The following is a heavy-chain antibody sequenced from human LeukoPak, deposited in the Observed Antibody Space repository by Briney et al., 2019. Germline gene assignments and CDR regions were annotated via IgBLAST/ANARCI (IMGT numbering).Heavy chain of an antibody. D-gene: IGHD4-11*01. CDR1: GFTFSGYW. CDR2: IRSDGSEK. J-gene: IGHJ3*02. CDR3: VRNSRYSFDS. Sequence: GGSLRLSCAASGFTFSGYWVSWVRQAPGQGLEWVAPIRSDGSEKYYVDPVKGRFTVSSDNAKNSLFLAMNSLRAEDPAGYCCVRNSRYSFDSWGQGTMVTVSS. V-gene: IGHV3-7*04.